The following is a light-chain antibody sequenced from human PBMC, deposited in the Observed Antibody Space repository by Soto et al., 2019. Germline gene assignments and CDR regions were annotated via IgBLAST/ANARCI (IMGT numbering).Light chain of an antibody. J-gene: IGKJ5*01. Sequence: VLTQSPGTLSLSPGERATLARRASQSVSSSFLSWYQQKRGQAPRLLMFGASSRATGIPDRFSGSGSGTDFTLTIYRLEPEDFAVYYCQQSGYSPITFGQGTRLEIK. CDR3: QQSGYSPIT. CDR2: GAS. CDR1: QSVSSSF. V-gene: IGKV3-20*01.